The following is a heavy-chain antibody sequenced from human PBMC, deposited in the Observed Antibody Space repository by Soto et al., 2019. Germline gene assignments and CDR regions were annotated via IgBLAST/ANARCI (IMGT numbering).Heavy chain of an antibody. CDR2: ISYDGSNK. D-gene: IGHD3-10*01. V-gene: IGHV3-30*18. CDR1: GFTFSSYG. J-gene: IGHJ6*02. CDR3: AKDFPGETMVRGVIYYYYYGMDV. Sequence: GGSLRLSCAASGFTFSSYGMHWVRQAPGKGLEWVAVISYDGSNKYYADSVKGRFTISRDNSKNTLYLQMNSLRAEDTAVDDCAKDFPGETMVRGVIYYYYYGMDVWGQGTTVTVSS.